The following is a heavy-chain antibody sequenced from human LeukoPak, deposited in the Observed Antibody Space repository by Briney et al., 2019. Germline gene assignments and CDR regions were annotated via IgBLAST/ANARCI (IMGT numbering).Heavy chain of an antibody. D-gene: IGHD5-18*01. CDR3: ARDRPTSGYSYGYPRGYFDY. CDR1: GYTFTAYY. V-gene: IGHV1-2*02. CDR2: INHNSGGT. J-gene: IGHJ4*02. Sequence: GASVKVTCKASGYTFTAYYMHWVRQAPGQGLEWMGWINHNSGGTNYAQKFQGRVTMTRDTSISTAYMELSRLRSDDTAVYYCARDRPTSGYSYGYPRGYFDYWGQGTLVTVSS.